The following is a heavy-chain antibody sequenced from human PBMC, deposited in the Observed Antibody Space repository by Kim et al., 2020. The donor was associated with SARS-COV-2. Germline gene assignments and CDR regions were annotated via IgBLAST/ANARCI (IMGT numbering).Heavy chain of an antibody. D-gene: IGHD3-10*01. J-gene: IGHJ3*02. CDR2: IYHSGST. Sequence: SETLSLTCAVSGGSISSSNWWSWVRQPPGKGLEWIGEIYHSGSTNYNPSLKSRVTISVDKSKNQFSLKLSSVTAADTAVYYCANHITMVRGVGAFDIWGQGTMVTVSS. CDR3: ANHITMVRGVGAFDI. CDR1: GGSISSSNW. V-gene: IGHV4-4*02.